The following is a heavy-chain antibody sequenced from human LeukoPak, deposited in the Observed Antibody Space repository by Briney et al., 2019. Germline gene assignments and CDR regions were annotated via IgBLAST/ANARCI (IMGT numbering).Heavy chain of an antibody. V-gene: IGHV4-38-2*02. Sequence: SETLSLTCTVSGYSISSGYYWGWIRQPPGKGLEWIGSIYYSGSTYYNPSLKSRVTISVDTSKNQFSLKLSSVTAADTAVYYCARGVISSWRYFDYWGQGTLVTVSS. CDR1: GYSISSGYY. D-gene: IGHD6-13*01. CDR3: ARGVISSWRYFDY. J-gene: IGHJ4*02. CDR2: IYYSGST.